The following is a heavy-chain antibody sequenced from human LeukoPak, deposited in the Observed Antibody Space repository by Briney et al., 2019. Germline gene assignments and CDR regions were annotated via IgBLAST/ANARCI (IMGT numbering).Heavy chain of an antibody. CDR3: AKTYCSGGSCYAGYFQH. CDR2: ISGSGGST. D-gene: IGHD2-15*01. J-gene: IGHJ1*01. Sequence: GGSLRLSCAASGFTFSSYAMNWVRQAPGKGLEWVSVISGSGGSTYYADSVRGRFTISRDNSKNTLYLQMNSLRAEDTAVYYCAKTYCSGGSCYAGYFQHWGQGTLVTVSS. V-gene: IGHV3-23*01. CDR1: GFTFSSYA.